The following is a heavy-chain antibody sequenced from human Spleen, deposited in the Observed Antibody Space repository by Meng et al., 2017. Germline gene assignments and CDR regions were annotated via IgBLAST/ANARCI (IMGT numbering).Heavy chain of an antibody. Sequence: QVHLLQSGPEVKKSGASVRVSCTASAYASGTYGISWVRQAPGQGLEWMGWFVNYGDTYPAPKFQGRVTMTTDTYTNTVFMELRSLTSDDTAVYYCARGTPGRSYSDYWGQGTLVTVSS. CDR2: FVNYGDT. V-gene: IGHV1-18*01. J-gene: IGHJ4*02. CDR1: AYASGTYG. D-gene: IGHD3-10*01. CDR3: ARGTPGRSYSDY.